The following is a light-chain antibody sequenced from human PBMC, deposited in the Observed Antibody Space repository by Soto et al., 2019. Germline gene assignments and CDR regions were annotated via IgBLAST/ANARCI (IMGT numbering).Light chain of an antibody. Sequence: EIVMTQSPATLSVSPGERATLSCRASQSVSRNLAWYQQKPGQAPRLLIYGASTRATGIPARFSGSVSGTEFTLTLSSLQPEDVAVYYCQQYNNWPRMYTFGQGTKLESK. CDR3: QQYNNWPRMYT. J-gene: IGKJ2*01. V-gene: IGKV3-15*01. CDR2: GAS. CDR1: QSVSRN.